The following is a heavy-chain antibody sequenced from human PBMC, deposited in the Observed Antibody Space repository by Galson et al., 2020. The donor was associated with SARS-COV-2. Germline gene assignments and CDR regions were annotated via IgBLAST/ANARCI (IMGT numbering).Heavy chain of an antibody. CDR3: ARDPTIVVVPGAGPPPPNWFDP. Sequence: ASVKVSCKASGYTFTGYYMHWVRQAPGQGLEWMGWINPNSGGTNYAQKFQGRVTMTRDTSISTAYMELSRLRSDDTAVYYCARDPTIVVVPGAGPPPPNWFDPWGKGTLVPVSS. CDR2: INPNSGGT. V-gene: IGHV1-2*02. J-gene: IGHJ5*02. CDR1: GYTFTGYY. D-gene: IGHD2-2*01.